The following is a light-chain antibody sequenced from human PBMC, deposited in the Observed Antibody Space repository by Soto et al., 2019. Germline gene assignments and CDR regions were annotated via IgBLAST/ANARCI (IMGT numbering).Light chain of an antibody. CDR3: QQYNNWPGT. CDR2: GAS. V-gene: IGKV3D-15*01. Sequence: EVMLTQSPGTLSLSPGERATLSCRASQSVSSNYLAWYQQKSGQAPRLLIYGASNRATGIPARFSGSGSGTEFTLTISSLQSEDFAVYYCQQYNNWPGTFGQGTKVEIK. CDR1: QSVSSN. J-gene: IGKJ1*01.